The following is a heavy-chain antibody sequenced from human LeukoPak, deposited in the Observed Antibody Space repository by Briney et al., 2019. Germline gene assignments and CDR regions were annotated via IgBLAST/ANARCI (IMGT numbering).Heavy chain of an antibody. CDR2: IHTSGST. J-gene: IGHJ4*02. V-gene: IGHV4-4*09. CDR1: GASISSYY. D-gene: IGHD5-24*01. CDR3: ATLGWLHPSDY. Sequence: SETLSLTCTVSGASISSYYWSWIRQPPGKGLEWIGYIHTSGSTNYKPSLKSRVTITVDTSKNQVSLRLNSVTAADTAVYSCATLGWLHPSDYWGQGTLVTVSS.